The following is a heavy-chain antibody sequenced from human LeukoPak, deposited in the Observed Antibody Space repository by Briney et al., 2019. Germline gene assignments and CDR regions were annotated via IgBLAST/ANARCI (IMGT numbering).Heavy chain of an antibody. CDR1: GGSINSHSYY. Sequence: PSETLSLTRTVFGGSINSHSYYWGWIRQPPGKGLEWIGSVYYDGTSYSNPSLKTRAAVFVDTSRDQFSLDLSFVTAADTALYYCVRHISTNTGYFDSCGQGTVVSVSS. D-gene: IGHD5-24*01. J-gene: IGHJ4*02. V-gene: IGHV4-39*01. CDR2: VYYDGTS. CDR3: VRHISTNTGYFDS.